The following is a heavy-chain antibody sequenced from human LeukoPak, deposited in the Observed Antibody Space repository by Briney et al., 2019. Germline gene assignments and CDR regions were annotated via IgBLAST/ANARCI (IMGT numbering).Heavy chain of an antibody. V-gene: IGHV3-9*03. Sequence: GRSLRLSCAASGFSFDDYAMHWVRQAPGKGLEWVAGISWNSGNIAYADSVKGRFTISRDNAKNSLYLQMNSLRAEDMALYHCAKDMGIGETAMVATFDYWGQGTRVTVSS. D-gene: IGHD5-18*01. CDR1: GFSFDDYA. CDR2: ISWNSGNI. J-gene: IGHJ4*02. CDR3: AKDMGIGETAMVATFDY.